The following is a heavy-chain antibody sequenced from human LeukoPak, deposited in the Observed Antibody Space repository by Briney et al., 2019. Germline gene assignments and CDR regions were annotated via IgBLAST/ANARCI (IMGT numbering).Heavy chain of an antibody. Sequence: LETLSLTCTVSGGSISSYYWSWIRQPPGKGLEWIGYIYYSGSTNYNPSLKSRVTISVDTSKNQFSLKLSSVTAADTAVYYCARVEAVAGTKWFDPWGQGTLVTVSS. CDR3: ARVEAVAGTKWFDP. CDR2: IYYSGST. J-gene: IGHJ5*02. D-gene: IGHD6-19*01. V-gene: IGHV4-59*01. CDR1: GGSISSYY.